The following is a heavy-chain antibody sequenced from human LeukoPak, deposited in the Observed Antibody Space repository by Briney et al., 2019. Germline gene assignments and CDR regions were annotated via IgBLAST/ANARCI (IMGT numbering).Heavy chain of an antibody. CDR2: IYSGGST. V-gene: IGHV3-66*01. D-gene: IGHD4-17*01. Sequence: GGSLRLSCAASGFTVSSNYMRWVRQAPGKGLEWGSVIYSGGSTYYAESVKGRFTISRDNSKNTLYLQMNSLRAEDTAVYYCARAVTTNYYYYYMDVWGKGTTVTISS. CDR3: ARAVTTNYYYYYMDV. CDR1: GFTVSSNY. J-gene: IGHJ6*03.